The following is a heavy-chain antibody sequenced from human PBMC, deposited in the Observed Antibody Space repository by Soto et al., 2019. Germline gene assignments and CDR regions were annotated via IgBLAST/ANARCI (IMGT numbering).Heavy chain of an antibody. Sequence: SETLSLTCTVCGGSISSAGYYWSWIRQHPGKGLEWIGYIYYSGSTYYNPSLKSRVTISVDTSKNQFSLKLSSVTAADTAVYYCARAYGDYVDYFDYWGQGTLVTVSS. CDR1: GGSISSAGYY. V-gene: IGHV4-31*03. J-gene: IGHJ4*02. CDR3: ARAYGDYVDYFDY. D-gene: IGHD4-17*01. CDR2: IYYSGST.